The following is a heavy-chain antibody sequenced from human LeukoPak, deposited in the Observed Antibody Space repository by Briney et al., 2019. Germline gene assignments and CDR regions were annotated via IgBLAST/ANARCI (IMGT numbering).Heavy chain of an antibody. J-gene: IGHJ2*01. V-gene: IGHV4-39*01. CDR3: ARPYDFWSGYYWYFDL. D-gene: IGHD3-3*01. Sequence: SETLSLTCTVSGGAISTSSFLWGWVRQPPGKGLEWIGNFFYNGSAYYTPSLKSRATISVDTSRNQFSLKLNSVTAADTAVYYCARPYDFWSGYYWYFDLWGRGTLVTVSS. CDR2: FFYNGSA. CDR1: GGAISTSSFL.